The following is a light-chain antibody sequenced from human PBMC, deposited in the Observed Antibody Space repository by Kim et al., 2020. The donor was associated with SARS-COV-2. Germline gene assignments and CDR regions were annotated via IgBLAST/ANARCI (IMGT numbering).Light chain of an antibody. Sequence: EIVMTQSPATLSVSPGERATLSCRASQSVSSNLAWYQQKPGQAPRLLIYGASTRATGIPARFSGSGSGTEFTLTISILQAEDFAVYYCQQYNNWPPLTFGRGTKVDIK. CDR1: QSVSSN. CDR2: GAS. V-gene: IGKV3-15*01. J-gene: IGKJ1*01. CDR3: QQYNNWPPLT.